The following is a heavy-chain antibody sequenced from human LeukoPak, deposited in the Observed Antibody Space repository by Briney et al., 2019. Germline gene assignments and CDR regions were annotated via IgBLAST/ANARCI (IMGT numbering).Heavy chain of an antibody. D-gene: IGHD5-12*01. CDR2: IDDDGAGT. J-gene: IGHJ5*02. V-gene: IGHV3-74*01. CDR1: GCPFSGYW. CDR3: ARSASGYDA. Sequence: GGSLRLSCAASGCPFSGYWMHGVGHAPGKGLVWVSRIDDDGAGTTYADSVKGRFTISRDNAKNTLYLQMNRLRVEDTAVYYCARSASGYDAWGQGTLVTVSS.